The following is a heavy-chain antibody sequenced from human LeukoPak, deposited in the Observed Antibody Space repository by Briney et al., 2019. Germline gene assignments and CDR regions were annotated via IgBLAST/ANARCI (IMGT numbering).Heavy chain of an antibody. CDR2: SNNSRSGT. V-gene: IGHV1-46*01. CDR3: ARRRDEGFDI. Sequence: ASVRVSYRAWGYTHSHLYLQWVRQARGRGLEWMGMSNNSRSGTSYRQKFQGRVTLTRHAYTGTVYKELSSLIHEDTALYYCARRRDEGFDIWGQGTLLSVPS. J-gene: IGHJ3*02. CDR1: GYTHSHLY.